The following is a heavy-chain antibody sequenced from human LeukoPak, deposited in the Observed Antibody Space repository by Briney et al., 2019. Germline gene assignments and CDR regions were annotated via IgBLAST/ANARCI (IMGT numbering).Heavy chain of an antibody. CDR3: ARGANVWSGYYSYYYYYYMDV. Sequence: ASEKVSCKASGYTFTSSDINWVRQASGQGLEWMGWLNPNSGHTAYAQKFQGRVTMTRNTSISTAYMELSSLRSEDTAVYYCARGANVWSGYYSYYYYYYMDVWGKGTTVTVSS. CDR1: GYTFTSSD. J-gene: IGHJ6*03. V-gene: IGHV1-8*01. CDR2: LNPNSGHT. D-gene: IGHD3-3*01.